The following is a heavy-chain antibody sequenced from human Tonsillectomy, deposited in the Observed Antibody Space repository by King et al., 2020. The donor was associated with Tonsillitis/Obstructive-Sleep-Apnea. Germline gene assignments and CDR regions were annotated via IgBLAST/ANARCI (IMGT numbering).Heavy chain of an antibody. J-gene: IGHJ3*02. D-gene: IGHD6-19*01. CDR1: GGSISIYY. CDR2: IYDSGST. Sequence: QLQESGPGLVKPSETLSLTCIVSGGSISIYYWSWIRQPPGKGLEWIGYIYDSGSTDYNPSLRSRVTISADTSKNPFSLKLSSVSAADTAVYYCARPSVAVSHDDAFDIWGQGTLVTVSS. V-gene: IGHV4-59*01. CDR3: ARPSVAVSHDDAFDI.